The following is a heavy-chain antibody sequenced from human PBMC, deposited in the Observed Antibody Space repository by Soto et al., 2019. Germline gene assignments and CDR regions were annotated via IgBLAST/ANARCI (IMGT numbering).Heavy chain of an antibody. J-gene: IGHJ4*02. CDR1: GFTFSNYG. Sequence: QVQLVESGGGVVQPGRSLRLSCAASGFTFSNYGMHWVRQAPGKGLEWVAVISYDGSKKYYVDSVKGRFTISRDNSTNTLYLQMNSLRAEDTAVYYCAKDGENWGQGTLVTVSS. CDR3: AKDGEN. D-gene: IGHD3-10*01. V-gene: IGHV3-30-3*02. CDR2: ISYDGSKK.